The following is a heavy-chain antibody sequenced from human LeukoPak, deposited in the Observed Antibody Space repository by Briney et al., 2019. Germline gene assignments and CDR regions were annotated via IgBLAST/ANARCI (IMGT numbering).Heavy chain of an antibody. D-gene: IGHD2-2*01. CDR1: GYSIGIGYY. CDR2: IYHSGST. J-gene: IGHJ4*02. Sequence: PSQTLSLTCTVSGYSIGIGYYWGWIRQPPGKGLEWIGTIYHSGSTYHNPSLKSRVTLRVETSKNQFSLKLTSVTTADTAVYYCARVRGYCSSTICYRYYFDYWGQGTLVTVSS. V-gene: IGHV4-38-2*02. CDR3: ARVRGYCSSTICYRYYFDY.